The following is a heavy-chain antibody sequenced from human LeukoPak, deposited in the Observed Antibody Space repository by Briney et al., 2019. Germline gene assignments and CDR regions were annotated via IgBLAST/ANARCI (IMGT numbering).Heavy chain of an antibody. V-gene: IGHV1-69*13. CDR1: GGTLSSYA. CDR3: ARVLVRGGPYNWFDP. D-gene: IGHD3-10*01. CDR2: IIPIFGTA. Sequence: SVKVSCKASGGTLSSYAISWVRQAPGQGLEWMGGIIPIFGTANYAQKFQGRVTITADESTSTAYMELSSLRSEDTAVYYCARVLVRGGPYNWFDPWGQGTLVTVSS. J-gene: IGHJ5*02.